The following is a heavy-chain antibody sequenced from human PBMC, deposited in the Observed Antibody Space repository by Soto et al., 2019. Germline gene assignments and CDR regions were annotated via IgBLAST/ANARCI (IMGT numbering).Heavy chain of an antibody. Sequence: QVQLVESGGGVVQPGRSLRLSCAASGFTFSSYDMHWVRQAPGKGLEWVAVIWYDGSNKYYADSVKGRFTISRDNSKNTLYLQMNSLRAEDTAVYYCARDRYSSGWYYFDYWGQGTLVTVSS. CDR2: IWYDGSNK. V-gene: IGHV3-33*01. CDR1: GFTFSSYD. CDR3: ARDRYSSGWYYFDY. J-gene: IGHJ4*02. D-gene: IGHD6-19*01.